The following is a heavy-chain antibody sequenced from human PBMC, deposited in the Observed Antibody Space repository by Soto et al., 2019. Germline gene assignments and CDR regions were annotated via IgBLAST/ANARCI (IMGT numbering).Heavy chain of an antibody. D-gene: IGHD3-9*01. CDR3: ASPSRIYDILTGYYSDSNDAFDI. V-gene: IGHV1-69*13. CDR2: IIPIFGTA. J-gene: IGHJ3*02. Sequence: SVKVSCKASGGTFSSYAISWVRQAPGQGLEWMGGIIPIFGTANYAQKFQGRVTITADESTSTAYMELSSLRSEDTAVYYCASPSRIYDILTGYYSDSNDAFDIWGQGTMVTVSS. CDR1: GGTFSSYA.